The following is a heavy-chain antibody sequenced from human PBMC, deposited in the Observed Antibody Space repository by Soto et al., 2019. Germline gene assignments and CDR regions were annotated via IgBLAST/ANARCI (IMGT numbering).Heavy chain of an antibody. CDR3: TSVCGGGPDY. Sequence: EVQLVESGGGLVQPGGSLKLSCAASGFNFRGSAMHWVRQASGKGLEWVGRIRSKPNSYATAYAASVQGRFTISREESKNTAYLQMRSLKTEDTAVYYCTSVCGGGPDYWGQGTLVTVSS. V-gene: IGHV3-73*01. CDR1: GFNFRGSA. D-gene: IGHD2-21*01. J-gene: IGHJ4*02. CDR2: IRSKPNSYAT.